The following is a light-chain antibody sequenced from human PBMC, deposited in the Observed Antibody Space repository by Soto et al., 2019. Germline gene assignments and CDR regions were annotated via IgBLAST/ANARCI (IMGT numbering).Light chain of an antibody. J-gene: IGKJ2*01. CDR2: DAS. CDR3: KQRSNWPRGT. CDR1: QSVGSY. V-gene: IGKV3-11*01. Sequence: EIVLTQSPATLSLSPGERATLARRASQSVGSYLAWYQHKPGQAPRLLIHDASNRATGIPARFSGSGSGTDFSLTISSLEPEDSAVYYCKQRSNWPRGTFGQGTKLEIK.